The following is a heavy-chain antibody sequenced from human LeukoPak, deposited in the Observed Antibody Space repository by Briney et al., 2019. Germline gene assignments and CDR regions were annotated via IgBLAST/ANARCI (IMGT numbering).Heavy chain of an antibody. D-gene: IGHD6-19*01. CDR3: ARGFSYRGIAVAGFDY. V-gene: IGHV4-59*11. CDR1: GGSISSHY. Sequence: PSETLSLTCTVSGGSISSHYWSWIRPPPGKGLEWIGYIYYSGSTNYNPSLNSRVTISVDTSKNQFSLKLSSVTAADTAVYYCARGFSYRGIAVAGFDYWGQGTLVTVSS. J-gene: IGHJ4*02. CDR2: IYYSGST.